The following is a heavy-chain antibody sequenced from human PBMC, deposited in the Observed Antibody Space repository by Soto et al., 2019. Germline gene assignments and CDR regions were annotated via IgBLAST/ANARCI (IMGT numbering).Heavy chain of an antibody. CDR2: IWYDGSNK. J-gene: IGHJ6*02. V-gene: IGHV3-33*01. CDR3: ARGLPVYYYGMDV. CDR1: GFTFSSYG. Sequence: GGSLRLSCAASGFTFSSYGMHWVRQAPGKGLEWVAVIWYDGSNKYYADSVKGRFTISRDNSKNTLYLQMNSLRAEDTAVYYCARGLPVYYYGMDVWGQGTTVTVSS.